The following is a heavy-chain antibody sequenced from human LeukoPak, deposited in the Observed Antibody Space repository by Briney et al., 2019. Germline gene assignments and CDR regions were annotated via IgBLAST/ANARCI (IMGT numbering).Heavy chain of an antibody. CDR1: GFTFSSYA. D-gene: IGHD6-13*01. V-gene: IGHV3-23*01. CDR2: IRGSGGRT. Sequence: GGSLRLSCAASGFTFSSYAMIWLRQDPGQGLEWVSDIRGSGGRTYYADSVKGRFTISRDNSKNTPYLQMNSLRAEDTAVYYCAKDGRIAAAVPDYWGQGTLVTVSS. CDR3: AKDGRIAAAVPDY. J-gene: IGHJ4*02.